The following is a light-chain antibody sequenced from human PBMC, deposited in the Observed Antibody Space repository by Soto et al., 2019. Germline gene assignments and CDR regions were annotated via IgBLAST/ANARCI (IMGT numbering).Light chain of an antibody. CDR2: STS. CDR1: QRVSSDS. CDR3: QQCGRSQT. J-gene: IGKJ1*01. Sequence: EIVLTQSPDTLSLSPGERATLSCRASQRVSSDSLAWYQQQPGQAPRLLIYSTSNRATGIPDRFSGSGSGTDFTLTIRRLEPEDFALYYCQQCGRSQTFGQGTKVDIK. V-gene: IGKV3-20*01.